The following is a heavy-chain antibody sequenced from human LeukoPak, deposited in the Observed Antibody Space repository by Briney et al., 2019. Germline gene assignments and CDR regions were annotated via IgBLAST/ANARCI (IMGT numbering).Heavy chain of an antibody. J-gene: IGHJ6*03. CDR2: ISYDGSNK. D-gene: IGHD4-23*01. Sequence: PGGSLRLSCAASGFIFSSYAMSWVRQAPGKGLEWVAVISYDGSNKYYADSVKGRFTISRDNSKNTLYLQMNSLRAEDTAVYYCAKVGLTPGIFYYYYYMDVWGKGTTVTVSS. CDR3: AKVGLTPGIFYYYYYMDV. CDR1: GFIFSSYA. V-gene: IGHV3-30*18.